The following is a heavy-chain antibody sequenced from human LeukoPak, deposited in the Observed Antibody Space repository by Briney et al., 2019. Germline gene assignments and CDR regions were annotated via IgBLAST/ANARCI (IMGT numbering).Heavy chain of an antibody. V-gene: IGHV3-23*01. D-gene: IGHD3-16*02. Sequence: GGSLRLSCAASGFTLNTYAMSWVRQAPGKGLEWVSGIGTSGSGTYYADSVKGRFTISRDNSKNSLYLLMNNLRAEDTAIYYCAKRSNREFDYWGQGTLVTVSS. CDR1: GFTLNTYA. CDR3: AKRSNREFDY. CDR2: IGTSGSGT. J-gene: IGHJ4*02.